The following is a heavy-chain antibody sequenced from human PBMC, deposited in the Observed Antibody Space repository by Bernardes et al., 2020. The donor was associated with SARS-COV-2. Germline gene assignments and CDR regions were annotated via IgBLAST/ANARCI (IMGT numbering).Heavy chain of an antibody. D-gene: IGHD5-12*01. V-gene: IGHV4-59*01. Sequence: SETLSLTCTVSGGSISSYYWSWIRQPPGKGLEWIGYIYYSGSTNYNPSLKSRVTISVDTSKNQFSLKLSSVTAADTAVYYCARVSGWLPLGYNWFDPGGQGTMVTVSS. CDR3: ARVSGWLPLGYNWFDP. J-gene: IGHJ5*02. CDR1: GGSISSYY. CDR2: IYYSGST.